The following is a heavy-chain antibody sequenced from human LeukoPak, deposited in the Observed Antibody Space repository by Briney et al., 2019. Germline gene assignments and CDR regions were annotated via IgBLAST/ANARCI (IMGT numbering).Heavy chain of an antibody. J-gene: IGHJ5*02. CDR1: GFTFSDYY. Sequence: PGGSLRLSCAASGFTFSDYYMSWIRQAPGKGLEWVSYISSSGSTIYYADSVKGRFTISRDNAKNSLYLQMNSLRAEDTAVYYCARDPVRSYTWFDPWGQGTLVTVSS. CDR3: ARDPVRSYTWFDP. CDR2: ISSSGSTI. V-gene: IGHV3-11*01. D-gene: IGHD3-16*02.